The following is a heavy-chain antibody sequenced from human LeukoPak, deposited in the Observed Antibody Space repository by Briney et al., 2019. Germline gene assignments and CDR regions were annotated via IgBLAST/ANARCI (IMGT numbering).Heavy chain of an antibody. Sequence: GGSLRLSCAASGFTFSSYGMHWVRQAPGKGLEWVAVISYDGSNKYYADSEKGRFTISRDNSKNTLYLQMNSLRAEDTAVYYCAKGPEGVVAAYYYYYYGMDVWGQGTTVTVSS. CDR2: ISYDGSNK. CDR3: AKGPEGVVAAYYYYYYGMDV. J-gene: IGHJ6*02. D-gene: IGHD2-15*01. V-gene: IGHV3-30*18. CDR1: GFTFSSYG.